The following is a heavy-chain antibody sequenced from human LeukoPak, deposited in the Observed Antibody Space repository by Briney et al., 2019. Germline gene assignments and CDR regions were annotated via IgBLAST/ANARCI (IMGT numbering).Heavy chain of an antibody. J-gene: IGHJ4*02. CDR1: GFTFSSYA. Sequence: PGGSLRLSCAASGFTFSSYAMHWVRQAPGKGLEWVAVISYDGSNKYYADSVKGRFTISRDNSKNTLYLQMNSLRAEDTAVYYCAREPQPRYQLLLYSLGYWGQGTLVTVSS. CDR3: AREPQPRYQLLLYSLGY. V-gene: IGHV3-30-3*01. CDR2: ISYDGSNK. D-gene: IGHD2-2*01.